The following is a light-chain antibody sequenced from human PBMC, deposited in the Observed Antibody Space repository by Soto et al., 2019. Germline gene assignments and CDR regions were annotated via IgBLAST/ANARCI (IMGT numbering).Light chain of an antibody. V-gene: IGKV3D-15*01. CDR3: QQYNNWPPIT. J-gene: IGKJ5*01. CDR1: QSVGSSY. Sequence: EIVMTQSPATLSVSPGERATLSCRASQSVGSSYLAWYLQKPGQAPRLLIYGASDRATGIPDRFSGSGSGTDFTLTISSLQSEDFAVYYCQQYNNWPPITFGQGTRLEIK. CDR2: GAS.